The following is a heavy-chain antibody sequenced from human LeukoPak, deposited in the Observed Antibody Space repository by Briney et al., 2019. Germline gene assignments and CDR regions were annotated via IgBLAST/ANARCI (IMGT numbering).Heavy chain of an antibody. J-gene: IGHJ4*02. CDR1: GSTGSSNH. CDR2: IYLDGNT. V-gene: IGHV3-66*01. Sequence: PGGSLRLSCAASGSTGSSNHMSWVRQAPGKGLEWVSMIYLDGNTYYADSVKGRFTISRDNSKNTLYLQMSRLRAEDTAVYYCARDRGSGWYDYWGQGTLVTVSS. D-gene: IGHD6-19*01. CDR3: ARDRGSGWYDY.